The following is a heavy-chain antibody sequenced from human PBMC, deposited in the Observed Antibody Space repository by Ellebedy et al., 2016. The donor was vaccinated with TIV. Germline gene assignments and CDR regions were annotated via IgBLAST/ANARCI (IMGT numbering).Heavy chain of an antibody. V-gene: IGHV3-30*04. D-gene: IGHD4-17*01. Sequence: GGSLRLSCAASGFTFSSNGLHWVRQAPGKGLEWVAVISIDGSNRYYADSVKGRFTISRDNFKNTLYLQMDSLRAEDTAVYYCARTYGDYYLDYWGQGTLVTVSS. CDR1: GFTFSSNG. CDR3: ARTYGDYYLDY. CDR2: ISIDGSNR. J-gene: IGHJ4*02.